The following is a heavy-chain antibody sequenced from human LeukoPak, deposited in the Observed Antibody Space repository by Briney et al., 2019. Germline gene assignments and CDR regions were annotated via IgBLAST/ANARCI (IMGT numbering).Heavy chain of an antibody. CDR3: AKGVGIAAAGTNNWFDP. Sequence: GGSLRLSCAASGFTFSSYAMSWVRQAPGKGLEWVSAISGSGGSTYYADSVKGRFTISRDNSKNTLYLQMNSLRAEDTAVYYCAKGVGIAAAGTNNWFDPWGQGTLVTVSS. CDR1: GFTFSSYA. V-gene: IGHV3-23*01. J-gene: IGHJ5*02. CDR2: ISGSGGST. D-gene: IGHD6-13*01.